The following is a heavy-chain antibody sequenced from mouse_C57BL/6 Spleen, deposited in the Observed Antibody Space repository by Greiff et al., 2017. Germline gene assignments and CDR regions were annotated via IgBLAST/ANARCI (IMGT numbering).Heavy chain of an antibody. D-gene: IGHD1-1*01. Sequence: VQLQQSGAELVKPGPSVKVSCKASGYTFTSYWMHWVKQRPGQGLEWIGRIHPSDSDTNYNQKFKGKATLTVDKSSSTAYMQLSSLTSEDSAVYDCAILYYYGRAWFAYWGQGTLVTVSA. CDR3: AILYYYGRAWFAY. CDR2: IHPSDSDT. J-gene: IGHJ3*01. V-gene: IGHV1-74*01. CDR1: GYTFTSYW.